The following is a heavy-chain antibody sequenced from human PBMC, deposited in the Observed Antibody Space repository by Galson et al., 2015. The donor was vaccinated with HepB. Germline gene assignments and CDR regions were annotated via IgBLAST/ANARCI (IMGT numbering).Heavy chain of an antibody. Sequence: SVKVSCKASVYTFTGYYMHWVRQAPGQGLEWMGRINPNSGGTNYAQKFQGRVTMTRDTSISTAYMELSRLRSDDTAVYYCARVITFGGVIVETYYYYMDVWGKGTTVTVSS. V-gene: IGHV1-2*06. CDR2: INPNSGGT. D-gene: IGHD3-16*02. CDR1: VYTFTGYY. J-gene: IGHJ6*03. CDR3: ARVITFGGVIVETYYYYMDV.